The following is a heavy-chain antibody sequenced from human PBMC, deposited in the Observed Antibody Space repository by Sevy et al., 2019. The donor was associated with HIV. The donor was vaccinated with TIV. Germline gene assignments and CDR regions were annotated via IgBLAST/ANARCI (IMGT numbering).Heavy chain of an antibody. CDR2: INHSGSA. D-gene: IGHD2-2*01. CDR3: ARHCSSISCSHAFDI. V-gene: IGHV4-34*01. J-gene: IGHJ3*02. CDR1: SGSFSGYY. Sequence: SETLSLTCAVYSGSFSGYYWSWIRQPPGKGLEWIGEINHSGSANYNPPLKSRVTISVDTSKNQFSLKLSSVTAADMAVYYCARHCSSISCSHAFDIWGLGTMVTVSS.